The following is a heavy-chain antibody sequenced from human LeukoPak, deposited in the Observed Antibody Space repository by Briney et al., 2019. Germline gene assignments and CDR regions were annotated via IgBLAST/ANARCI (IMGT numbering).Heavy chain of an antibody. CDR3: AKSCFGYNLPPSDAFDI. CDR1: RFTFSNYA. J-gene: IGHJ3*02. Sequence: PGGSLRLSCAASRFTFSNYAMGWVRQGPGKGLEWVSAITGSGDYTDYADSVKGRFTVSRDNSKNTLYLQMNSLRAEDTAVYYCAKSCFGYNLPPSDAFDIWGQGTMVTVSS. CDR2: ITGSGDYT. D-gene: IGHD5-24*01. V-gene: IGHV3-23*01.